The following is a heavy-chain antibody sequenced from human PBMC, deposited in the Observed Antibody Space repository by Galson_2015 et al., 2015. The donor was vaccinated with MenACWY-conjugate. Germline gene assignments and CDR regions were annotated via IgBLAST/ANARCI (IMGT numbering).Heavy chain of an antibody. CDR3: ARVGMGFNWFDP. D-gene: IGHD7-27*01. CDR2: INAGNGNT. J-gene: IGHJ5*02. Sequence: SVKVSCKASGYTFTSYAMHWVRQAPGQRLEWMGWINAGNGNTKYSQKFQGRVTITRDTSASTAYMELSSLRSEDTAVYYCARVGMGFNWFDPWGQGTLVTVSS. CDR1: GYTFTSYA. V-gene: IGHV1-3*01.